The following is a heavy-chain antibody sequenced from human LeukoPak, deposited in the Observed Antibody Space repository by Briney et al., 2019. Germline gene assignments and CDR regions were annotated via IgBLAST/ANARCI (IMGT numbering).Heavy chain of an antibody. D-gene: IGHD1-26*01. CDR3: ARGWNDEVVGATEVNWFDP. Sequence: SETLSLTCTVSGYSISSGYYWAWIRQPPGKGLEWIGSIYHSGSTYYNPSLKSRVTISVDTSKNQFSLKLSSVTAADTAVYYCARGWNDEVVGATEVNWFDPWGQGTLVTVSS. J-gene: IGHJ5*02. CDR1: GYSISSGYY. CDR2: IYHSGST. V-gene: IGHV4-38-2*02.